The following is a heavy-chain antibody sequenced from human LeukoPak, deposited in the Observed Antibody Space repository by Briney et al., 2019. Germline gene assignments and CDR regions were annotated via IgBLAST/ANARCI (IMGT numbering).Heavy chain of an antibody. CDR3: AKDGYCSSTSCYGRFEY. V-gene: IGHV3-23*01. CDR2: ISGSGGST. J-gene: IGHJ4*02. Sequence: GRSLRLSCAASGFTFSSYAMSWVRQAPGKGLEWVSAISGSGGSTYYADSVKGRFTISRDNSKNTLYLQMNSLRAEDTAVYYCAKDGYCSSTSCYGRFEYWGQGTLVTVSS. CDR1: GFTFSSYA. D-gene: IGHD2-2*03.